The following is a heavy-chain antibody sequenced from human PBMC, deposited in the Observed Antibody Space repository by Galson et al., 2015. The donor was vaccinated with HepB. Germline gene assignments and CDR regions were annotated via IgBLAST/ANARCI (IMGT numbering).Heavy chain of an antibody. CDR2: IYGGNRT. V-gene: IGHV3-66*01. D-gene: IGHD5-12*01. CDR3: ARDGSDVYYFDY. Sequence: MSWVRQAPGKGLECVSVIYGGNRTNYADSVKGRFTISRDTSKNTLYLQMNSLRAEDTAVYYCARDGSDVYYFDYWGQGTLVTVSS. J-gene: IGHJ4*02.